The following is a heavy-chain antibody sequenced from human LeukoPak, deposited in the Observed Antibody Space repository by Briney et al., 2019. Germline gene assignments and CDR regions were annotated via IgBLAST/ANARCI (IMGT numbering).Heavy chain of an antibody. Sequence: ASVKVSCKASGYTFTGYYMHWVRQAPGQGLEWMGWINPNSGGTNYAQKFQGRVTMTRDTSISTAYRERSRLRSDDTAVYYCARGLGGYSPFLDWFDPWGQGTLVTVSS. CDR1: GYTFTGYY. CDR3: ARGLGGYSPFLDWFDP. CDR2: INPNSGGT. D-gene: IGHD3-22*01. J-gene: IGHJ5*02. V-gene: IGHV1-2*02.